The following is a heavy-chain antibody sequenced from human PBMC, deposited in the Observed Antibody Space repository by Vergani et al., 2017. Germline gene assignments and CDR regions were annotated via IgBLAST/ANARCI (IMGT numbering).Heavy chain of an antibody. CDR3: ARSRYCSSTSCYRAQRGASYAFDI. CDR1: GFTFSSYW. CDR2: IKQDGSEK. D-gene: IGHD2-2*02. Sequence: EVQLVESGGGLVKPGGSLRLSCAASGFTFSSYWMSWVRQAPGKGLEWVANIKQDGSEKYYVDSVKGRFTISRDNAKNSLYLQMNSLRAEDTAVYYCARSRYCSSTSCYRAQRGASYAFDIWGQGTMVTVSS. J-gene: IGHJ3*02. V-gene: IGHV3-7*01.